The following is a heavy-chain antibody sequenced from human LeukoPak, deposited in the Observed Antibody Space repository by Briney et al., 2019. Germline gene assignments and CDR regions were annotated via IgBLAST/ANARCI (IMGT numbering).Heavy chain of an antibody. CDR1: GFTFSSYS. V-gene: IGHV3-48*01. D-gene: IGHD3-22*01. Sequence: PGGSLRLSCAASGFTFSSYSMNWVRQAPGKGLEWVSYISSSSSTIYYADSVKGRFTISRDNAKNSLYLQMNSLRAEDTAVYYCARPYDSSGYYYGYWGQGTLVTVSS. CDR3: ARPYDSSGYYYGY. J-gene: IGHJ4*02. CDR2: ISSSSSTI.